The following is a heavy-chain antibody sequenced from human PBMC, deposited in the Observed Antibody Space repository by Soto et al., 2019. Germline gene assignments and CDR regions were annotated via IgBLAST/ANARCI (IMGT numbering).Heavy chain of an antibody. CDR3: ARAVGGYDFWSASYYYYYYMDV. J-gene: IGHJ6*03. CDR2: INHSGST. V-gene: IGHV4-34*01. D-gene: IGHD3-3*01. CDR1: GGSFSGYY. Sequence: QVQLQQWGAGLLKPSETLSLTCVVYGGSFSGYYWSWIRQPPGRGLEWLGEINHSGSTNCKPSLRSRVTMSVATSKNQFSLKLSSVTAADTAVCFCARAVGGYDFWSASYYYYYYMDVWGKGTPVPVSS.